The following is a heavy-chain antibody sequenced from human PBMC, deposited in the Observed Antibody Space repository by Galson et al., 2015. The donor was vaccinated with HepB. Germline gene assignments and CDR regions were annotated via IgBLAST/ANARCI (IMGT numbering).Heavy chain of an antibody. V-gene: IGHV3-30-3*01. CDR2: ISYDGSNK. CDR1: GFTFSSYA. D-gene: IGHD1-26*01. CDR3: ARAYSGSYPGRDYYGMDV. J-gene: IGHJ6*02. Sequence: SLRLSCAASGFTFSSYAMHWVRQAPGKGLEWVAVISYDGSNKYYADSVKGRFTISRDNSKNTLYLQMNSLRAEDTAVYYCARAYSGSYPGRDYYGMDVWGQGTTVTVSS.